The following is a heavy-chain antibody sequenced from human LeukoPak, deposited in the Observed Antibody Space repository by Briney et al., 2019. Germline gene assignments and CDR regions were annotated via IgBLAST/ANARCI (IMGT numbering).Heavy chain of an antibody. J-gene: IGHJ4*02. Sequence: GSLRLSCAVSGFTFSGYRMSWVRQAPGKGLEWVANIKQDGTEKYHVDSVKGRFNISRDNAKNSLYLQMDSLRAEDTAVYFCARGVPTGVDYFDYWGQGTLVTVAS. V-gene: IGHV3-7*01. CDR1: GFTFSGYR. D-gene: IGHD1-1*01. CDR3: ARGVPTGVDYFDY. CDR2: IKQDGTEK.